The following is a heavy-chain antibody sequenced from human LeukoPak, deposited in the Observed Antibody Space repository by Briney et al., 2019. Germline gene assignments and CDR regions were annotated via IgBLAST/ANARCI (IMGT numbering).Heavy chain of an antibody. D-gene: IGHD6-19*01. Sequence: SETLSLTCTVSGGSISSYYWSWIRQPPGKGLEWIGYIYYSGSTNYNPSLKSRVTISVDTSKNQFSLKLSSVTAADTAVYYCARDGTLSSGWLFDYWGQGTLVTVSS. V-gene: IGHV4-59*01. CDR3: ARDGTLSSGWLFDY. J-gene: IGHJ4*02. CDR2: IYYSGST. CDR1: GGSISSYY.